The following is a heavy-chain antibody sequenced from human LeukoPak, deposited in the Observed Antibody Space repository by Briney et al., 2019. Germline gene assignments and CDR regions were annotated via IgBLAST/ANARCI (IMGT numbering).Heavy chain of an antibody. CDR2: IYYSGST. CDR3: ARGRQYQLWWFDP. CDR1: GGSISSYY. V-gene: IGHV4-59*01. Sequence: SETLSLTCTVSGGSISSYYWSWIRQPPGKGLEWIGYIYYSGSTNYNPSLKSRVTISVNTSKNQFSLKLSSVTAADTAVYYCARGRQYQLWWFDPWGQGTLVTVSS. D-gene: IGHD2-2*01. J-gene: IGHJ5*02.